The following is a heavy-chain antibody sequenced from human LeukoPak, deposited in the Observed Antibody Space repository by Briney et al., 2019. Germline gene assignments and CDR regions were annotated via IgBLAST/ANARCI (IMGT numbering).Heavy chain of an antibody. V-gene: IGHV6-1*01. D-gene: IGHD2-15*01. CDR1: GDSVSSNSAA. CDR3: ARDRRYCSGGSCSNYYYGMDV. CDR2: TYYRSKWYN. J-gene: IGHJ6*02. Sequence: SQTLSLTCAISGDSVSSNSAAWNWIRQSPSRGLEWLGRTYYRSKWYNDYAVSVKSRITINPDTSKNQFSLQLNSVTPEDTAVYYCARDRRYCSGGSCSNYYYGMDVWGQGTTVIVSS.